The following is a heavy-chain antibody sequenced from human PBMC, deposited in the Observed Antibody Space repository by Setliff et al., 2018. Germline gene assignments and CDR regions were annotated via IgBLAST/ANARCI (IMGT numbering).Heavy chain of an antibody. V-gene: IGHV3-33*08. CDR3: ARTCSGSGCYAGLES. D-gene: IGHD2-15*01. CDR2: IWDDGVKK. CDR1: GFTFSTYR. J-gene: IGHJ4*02. Sequence: GSLRLSCAASGFTFSTYRMHWVRQAPGKGLEWVAVIWDDGVKKYHADSVKGRFTISRDNSKDTLYLQMNSLRPEDTAVYYCARTCSGSGCYAGLESWGQGTPVTVSS.